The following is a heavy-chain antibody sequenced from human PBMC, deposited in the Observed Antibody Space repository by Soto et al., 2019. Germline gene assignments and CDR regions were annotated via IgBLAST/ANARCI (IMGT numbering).Heavy chain of an antibody. Sequence: QVQLVESGGGVVQPGRSLRLSCAASGFTCSACSMHWVRQAPGKGLEWIAVISYDGSNKYYADSVKGRFNISRDNSMNTLYLQMNSLRAEDTAVYYCARDKRDLRFLEWSYYFDYWGQGPLVTVSS. D-gene: IGHD3-3*01. V-gene: IGHV3-30-3*01. CDR1: GFTCSACS. CDR3: ARDKRDLRFLEWSYYFDY. J-gene: IGHJ4*02. CDR2: ISYDGSNK.